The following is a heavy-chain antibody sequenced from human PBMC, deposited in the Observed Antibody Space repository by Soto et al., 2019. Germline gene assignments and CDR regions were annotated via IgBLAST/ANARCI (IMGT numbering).Heavy chain of an antibody. CDR2: ISSSSSYI. CDR1: GFTFRSYS. J-gene: IGHJ6*03. V-gene: IGHV3-21*01. CDR3: ARDAPIRYFGNMDV. D-gene: IGHD3-9*01. Sequence: GGALRLSCAASGFTFRSYSRNRVRPAPGKGLEWVSSISSSSSYIYYADSVKGRFTISRDNAKNSLYLQMNSLRAEDTAVYYCARDAPIRYFGNMDVWGKGTTVTVSS.